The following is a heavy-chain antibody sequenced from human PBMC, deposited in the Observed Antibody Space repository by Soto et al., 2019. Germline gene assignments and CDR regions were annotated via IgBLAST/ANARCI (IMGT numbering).Heavy chain of an antibody. CDR1: GFTFSSYG. D-gene: IGHD3-22*01. CDR2: ISYDGSNK. V-gene: IGHV3-30*18. J-gene: IGHJ5*02. Sequence: HPGGSLRLSCAASGFTFSSYGMHWVRQAPGKGLEWVAVISYDGSNKYYADSVKGRFTISRDNSKNTLYLQMNSLRAEDTAVYYCAKAAMIVVVISWFDPWGQGTLVTVSS. CDR3: AKAAMIVVVISWFDP.